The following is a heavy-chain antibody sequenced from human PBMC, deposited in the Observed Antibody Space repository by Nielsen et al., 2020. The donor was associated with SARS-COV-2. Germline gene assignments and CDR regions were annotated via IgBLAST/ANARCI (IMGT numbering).Heavy chain of an antibody. Sequence: ASVKVSCKASGYTFTSYAMHWVRQAPGQRLEWMGWINAGNGNTKYSQKFQGRVTIIRDTSASTAYMELSSLRSEDTAVYYCARDLRSSGWYGGYYYYGMDVWGQGTTVTVSS. J-gene: IGHJ6*02. D-gene: IGHD6-19*01. CDR2: INAGNGNT. V-gene: IGHV1-3*01. CDR1: GYTFTSYA. CDR3: ARDLRSSGWYGGYYYYGMDV.